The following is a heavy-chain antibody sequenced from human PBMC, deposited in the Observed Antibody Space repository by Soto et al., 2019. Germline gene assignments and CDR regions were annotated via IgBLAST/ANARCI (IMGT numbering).Heavy chain of an antibody. CDR1: GFTFSSYA. J-gene: IGHJ4*02. Sequence: GGSVRLSCAASGFTFSSYAMRWVRQAPGKGLEWVSAMSGSGGSTYYADPVKGRYTISPDNSKNTLYLHMNTLRADDPAVYYCAKCLTTVTTGFDYLGQRTLLTAS. CDR3: AKCLTTVTTGFDY. D-gene: IGHD4-17*01. CDR2: MSGSGGST. V-gene: IGHV3-23*01.